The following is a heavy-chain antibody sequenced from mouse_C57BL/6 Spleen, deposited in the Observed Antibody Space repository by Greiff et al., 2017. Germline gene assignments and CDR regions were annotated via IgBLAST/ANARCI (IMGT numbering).Heavy chain of an antibody. D-gene: IGHD5-5*01. CDR2: IDPETGGT. V-gene: IGHV1-15*01. Sequence: VQLQQSGAELVRPGASVTLSCKASGYTFTDYEMHWVKQTPVHGLEWIGAIDPETGGTAYNQKFKGKAILTADKSSSTAYIELRSLTSEDSAVYYCTRLPPLAYWGQGTLVTVSA. CDR1: GYTFTDYE. CDR3: TRLPPLAY. J-gene: IGHJ3*01.